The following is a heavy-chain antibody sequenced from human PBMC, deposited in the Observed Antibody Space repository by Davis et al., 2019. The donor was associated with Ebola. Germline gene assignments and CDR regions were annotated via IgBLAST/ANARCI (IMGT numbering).Heavy chain of an antibody. CDR3: ARRADY. V-gene: IGHV3-48*04. CDR1: GFTFSSYS. J-gene: IGHJ4*02. Sequence: LSLTCAASGFTFSSYSMNWVRQAPGKGLEWVSYISSSSSTIYYADSVKGRFTISRDNARNSLYLQMNSLRAEDTAVYYCARRADYWGQETLVTVSS. CDR2: ISSSSSTI.